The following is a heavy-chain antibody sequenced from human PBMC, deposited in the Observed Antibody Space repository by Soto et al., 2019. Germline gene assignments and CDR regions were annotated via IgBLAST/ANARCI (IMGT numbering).Heavy chain of an antibody. CDR3: ARGSVVGFDP. CDR2: INAGTGNT. Sequence: QVQLVQSGAEVKKPGASVKVSCKASGYTFTSYAMHWVRQAPGQRLEWMGWINAGTGNTKYSQKFQGRVTITRDTSASTAYMDLSSLRSEDTAVYYCARGSVVGFDPWGQGTLVTVSS. D-gene: IGHD2-15*01. CDR1: GYTFTSYA. V-gene: IGHV1-3*01. J-gene: IGHJ5*02.